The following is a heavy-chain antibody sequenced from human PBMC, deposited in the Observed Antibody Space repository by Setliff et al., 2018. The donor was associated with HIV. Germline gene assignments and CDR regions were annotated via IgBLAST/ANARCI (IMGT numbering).Heavy chain of an antibody. CDR1: GGSISNRRYY. CDR2: IYYSGST. J-gene: IGHJ5*02. Sequence: SETLSLTCTVSGGSISNRRYYWSWIRQPPGKGLEWIGSIYYSGSTYYNPSLKSRVTISVDTSKNQFSLKLSSVTAADAAVYYCASRVYYYDSSGYLREEGFDPWGQGTLVTVSS. D-gene: IGHD3-22*01. CDR3: ASRVYYYDSSGYLREEGFDP. V-gene: IGHV4-39*01.